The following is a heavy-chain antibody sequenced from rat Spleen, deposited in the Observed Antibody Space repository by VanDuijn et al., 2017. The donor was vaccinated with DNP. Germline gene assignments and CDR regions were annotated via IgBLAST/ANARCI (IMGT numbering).Heavy chain of an antibody. J-gene: IGHJ2*01. D-gene: IGHD1-11*01. Sequence: EVQVVQSGGGLVQPGRSLKISCAASGFTFSDYYMSWVRQAPTMSLEWVASINPDGSRTYYRDSVKGRFTISRDNAESSLFLQMDSLRSEDTASYYCARGGRSYFDYWGQGVMVTVSS. V-gene: IGHV5-20*01. CDR3: ARGGRSYFDY. CDR2: INPDGSRT. CDR1: GFTFSDYY.